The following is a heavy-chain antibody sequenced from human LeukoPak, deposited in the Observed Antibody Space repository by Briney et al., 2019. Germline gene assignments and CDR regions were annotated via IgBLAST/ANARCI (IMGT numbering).Heavy chain of an antibody. CDR1: GGSISSYY. CDR2: IYYSGST. CDR3: ARPFSNSWYLDY. D-gene: IGHD6-13*01. J-gene: IGHJ4*02. V-gene: IGHV4-59*07. Sequence: SDTMTLPCTLSGGSISSYYWSWIRPPPGKGLEWIGYIYYSGSTNYNPSLNSRVTISVDTSKNQFSLKLRSVTAADTAVYYCARPFSNSWYLDYWGQGTLVTVSS.